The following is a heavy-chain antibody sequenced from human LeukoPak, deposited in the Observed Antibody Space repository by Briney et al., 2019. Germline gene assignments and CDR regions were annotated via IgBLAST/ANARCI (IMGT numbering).Heavy chain of an antibody. Sequence: SETLSLTCAVYGGSFSGYFWSWIRQPPGEGLEWIGEINHSGSTNYNLSLKSRVTISVDTSKNQFSLKLSSVTAADTAVYYCARGYCSGGSCHQVFDWGKGTLVTVSS. J-gene: IGHJ4*02. V-gene: IGHV4-34*01. D-gene: IGHD2-15*01. CDR2: INHSGST. CDR1: GGSFSGYF. CDR3: ARGYCSGGSCHQVFD.